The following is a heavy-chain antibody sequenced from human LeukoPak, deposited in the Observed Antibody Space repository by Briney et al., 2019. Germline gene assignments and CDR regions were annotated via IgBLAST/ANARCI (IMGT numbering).Heavy chain of an antibody. Sequence: PSETLSLTCAVSGGSFSGYSWSWIRQPPGKGLEWIGEINHSGSTHYNPSLKSRVTISVDTSKNQFSLKLSSVTASDTAIYYCVRDSSGTLAFDVWGQGTMVTVSS. D-gene: IGHD3-22*01. CDR2: INHSGST. CDR1: GGSFSGYS. J-gene: IGHJ3*01. CDR3: VRDSSGTLAFDV. V-gene: IGHV4-34*01.